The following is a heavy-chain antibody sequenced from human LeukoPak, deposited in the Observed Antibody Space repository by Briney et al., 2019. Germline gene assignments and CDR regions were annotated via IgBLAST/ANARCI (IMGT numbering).Heavy chain of an antibody. CDR2: INPIFGTA. Sequence: SVNVSFKASGGTFSSYAISWVRQAPGQGREWMGGINPIFGTANYAQKLQGRVTITADEAKGRVHMELNSVRSEETAVYYCAREGGDIVVVRAAGLYNWLDPWGQGTLVTVSS. J-gene: IGHJ5*02. CDR3: AREGGDIVVVRAAGLYNWLDP. V-gene: IGHV1-69*01. D-gene: IGHD2-2*01. CDR1: GGTFSSYA.